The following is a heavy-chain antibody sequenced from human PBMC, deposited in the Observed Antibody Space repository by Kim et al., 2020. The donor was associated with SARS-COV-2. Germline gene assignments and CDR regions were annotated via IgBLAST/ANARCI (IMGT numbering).Heavy chain of an antibody. J-gene: IGHJ6*02. CDR3: AKDVWAYSGMDA. Sequence: GGSLRLSCAASGFTFSACAMTWVRQAPGKGLEWVSSISHDGTSQHYADSVKGRFTISRDDFKNTLYLRLTSLRAEDTALYYCAKDVWAYSGMDAFGQGA. CDR1: GFTFSACA. CDR2: ISHDGTSQ. V-gene: IGHV3-23*01. D-gene: IGHD1-26*01.